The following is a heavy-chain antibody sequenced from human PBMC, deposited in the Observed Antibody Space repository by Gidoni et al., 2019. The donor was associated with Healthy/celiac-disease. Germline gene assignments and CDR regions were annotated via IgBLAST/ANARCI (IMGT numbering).Heavy chain of an antibody. CDR3: ARGGKVFDYYGMDV. J-gene: IGHJ6*02. D-gene: IGHD3-16*01. CDR1: GVTFSSYD. Sequence: EVQLVEAGGGLVQPGGSLRLSCAASGVTFSSYDMHGVRRATGKGLEWVSAIGTAGDTYYPGSVKGRFTISRENAKNSLYLQMNSMSAGDTAVYYCARGGKVFDYYGMDVWGQGTTVTVSS. V-gene: IGHV3-13*01. CDR2: IGTAGDT.